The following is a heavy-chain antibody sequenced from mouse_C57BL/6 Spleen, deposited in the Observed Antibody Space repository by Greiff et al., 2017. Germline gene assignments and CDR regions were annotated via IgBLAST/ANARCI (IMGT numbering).Heavy chain of an antibody. D-gene: IGHD2-12*01. CDR2: INPSNGGT. CDR3: ARGGIYYSYYYCYFDV. CDR1: GYTFTSYW. Sequence: VQLKQPGTELVKPGASVKLSCKASGYTFTSYWMHWVKQRPGKGLEWIGNINPSNGGTNYNEKFKSKATLTVDKSSSTSYMQLSSLTSEDSAVYYCARGGIYYSYYYCYFDVWGTGTTVTVSS. J-gene: IGHJ1*03. V-gene: IGHV1-53*01.